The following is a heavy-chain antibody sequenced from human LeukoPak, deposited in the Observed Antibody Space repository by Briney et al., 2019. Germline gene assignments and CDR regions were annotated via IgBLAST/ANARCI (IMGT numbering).Heavy chain of an antibody. Sequence: SETPSLTCTVSGGSISSYYWSWVRQPPGKELEWIGHIYYSGSTNYNPSLKSRVTISVDTSKNQFSLKLSSVTAADTAVYYCARGGGDPGYFDYWGQGTLVTVPP. V-gene: IGHV4-59*01. CDR3: ARGGGDPGYFDY. CDR1: GGSISSYY. D-gene: IGHD2-21*02. J-gene: IGHJ4*02. CDR2: IYYSGST.